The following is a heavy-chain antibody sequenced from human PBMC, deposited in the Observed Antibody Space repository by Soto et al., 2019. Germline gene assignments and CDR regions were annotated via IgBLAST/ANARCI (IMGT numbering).Heavy chain of an antibody. CDR2: INPESTTL. Sequence: GGSVGLACTASEITLNIYWMHWIRQAPGKGLVWVSRINPESTTLTYADSVTGRFTISRDSAKNTLYLQMNGLSAEDTAIYYCTKDTFGAWDSCGQGTLVTVSS. V-gene: IGHV3-74*01. J-gene: IGHJ4*02. CDR3: TKDTFGAWDS. CDR1: EITLNIYW. D-gene: IGHD3-10*01.